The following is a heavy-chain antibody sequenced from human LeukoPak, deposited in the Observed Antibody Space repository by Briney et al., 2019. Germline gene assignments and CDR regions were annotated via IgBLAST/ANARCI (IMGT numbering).Heavy chain of an antibody. V-gene: IGHV3-53*01. CDR3: AKPFYDSSGYSFDY. Sequence: PGGSLRLSCAASGFTVSSNYMSWVRQAPGKGLEWVSIIYSGGSTYYADSVKGRFTISRDNSKNTLYLQMNSLRAEDTAVYYCAKPFYDSSGYSFDYWGQGTLVTVSS. CDR1: GFTVSSNY. CDR2: IYSGGST. D-gene: IGHD3-22*01. J-gene: IGHJ4*02.